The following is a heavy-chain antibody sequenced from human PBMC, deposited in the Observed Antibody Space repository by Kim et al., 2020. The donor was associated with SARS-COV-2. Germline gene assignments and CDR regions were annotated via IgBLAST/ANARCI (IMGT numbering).Heavy chain of an antibody. D-gene: IGHD1-1*01. V-gene: IGHV3-48*02. CDR3: ATQGLEQSLGF. CDR1: GFTSLGFSGFG. J-gene: IGHJ4*02. Sequence: GGSLRLSCVGSGFTSLGFSGFGMNWVRQAPGRGLEWVSFIGNSDSGGTIHDADSVKGRFTISRDNAKNSLYLEMNSLRDDDTAVYYCATQGLEQSLGFWGQGTLVTVSS. CDR2: IGNSDSGGTI.